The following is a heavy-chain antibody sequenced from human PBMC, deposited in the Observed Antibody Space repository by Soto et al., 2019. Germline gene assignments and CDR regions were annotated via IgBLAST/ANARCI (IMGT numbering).Heavy chain of an antibody. V-gene: IGHV4-34*01. Sequence: SETLSLTCAVHGGSFSGYYWSWIRQPPGKGLEWIGEINHSGSTNYNPSLKSRVTISVDTSKNQFSLNLSSVTAADTAVYYCATDYYDSTGSGNWFDPWGQGTLVTVSS. J-gene: IGHJ5*02. CDR3: ATDYYDSTGSGNWFDP. D-gene: IGHD3-22*01. CDR1: GGSFSGYY. CDR2: INHSGST.